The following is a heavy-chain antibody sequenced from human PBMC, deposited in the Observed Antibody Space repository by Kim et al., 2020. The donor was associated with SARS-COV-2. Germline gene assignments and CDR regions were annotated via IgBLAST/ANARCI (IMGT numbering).Heavy chain of an antibody. CDR3: ARDPTVAGLLKYYFDY. D-gene: IGHD6-19*01. V-gene: IGHV3-30*07. Sequence: VKGRFNISRDNSKHTLYLQMNSLRAEDTAVYYCARDPTVAGLLKYYFDYRGQGALVTVSS. J-gene: IGHJ4*02.